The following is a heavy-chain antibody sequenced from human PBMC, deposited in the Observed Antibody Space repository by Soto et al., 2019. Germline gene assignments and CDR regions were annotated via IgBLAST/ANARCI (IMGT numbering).Heavy chain of an antibody. Sequence: TGGALRLSCTTSGFTFWGFALSWFRPGPGEGVGWVGFIRSKAYGGTTEYAASVKGRFTISRDDSKSIAYLQMNSLKTEGTAVYYCTRALITPFIAVAESFDYWGQGTLVTVSS. V-gene: IGHV3-49*03. CDR3: TRALITPFIAVAESFDY. CDR2: IRSKAYGGTT. D-gene: IGHD6-19*01. CDR1: GFTFWGFA. J-gene: IGHJ4*02.